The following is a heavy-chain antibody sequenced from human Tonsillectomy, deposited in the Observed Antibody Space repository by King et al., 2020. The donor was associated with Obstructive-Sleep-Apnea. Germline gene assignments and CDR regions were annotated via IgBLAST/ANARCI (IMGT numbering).Heavy chain of an antibody. CDR2: IIVSDDST. CDR3: AKVGRKDSSAYYPNFDY. CDR1: GFTFSSYA. V-gene: IGHV3-23*04. D-gene: IGHD3-22*01. J-gene: IGHJ4*02. Sequence: VQLVEFGGGLVQPWGSLRLSCAASGFTFSSYAMSCVRQAPGKWLEWGSVIIVSDDSTYYADSVKGRFTIYRDNSKHTLYLQMSSLRAEDTAIYYCAKVGRKDSSAYYPNFDYWGQGTLVTVSS.